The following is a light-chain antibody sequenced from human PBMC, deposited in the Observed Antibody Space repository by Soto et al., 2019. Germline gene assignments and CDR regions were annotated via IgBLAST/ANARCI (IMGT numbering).Light chain of an antibody. CDR3: QVWDSSSDHPYV. CDR2: YDS. V-gene: IGLV3-21*04. CDR1: NIGSIS. Sequence: SYELTQPPSVSVAPGKTARITCGGNNIGSISVHWYQQKPGQAPVLVIYYDSDRPSGIPERFSGSNSGNTATLTISRVEAGDEADYYCQVWDSSSDHPYVFGTGTKLTVL. J-gene: IGLJ1*01.